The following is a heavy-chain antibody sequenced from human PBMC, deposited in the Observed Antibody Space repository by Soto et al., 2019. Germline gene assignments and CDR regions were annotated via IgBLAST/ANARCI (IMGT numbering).Heavy chain of an antibody. CDR1: GYTFTTSG. D-gene: IGHD1-26*01. CDR2: ISTYNGDT. CDR3: ARPGSWTYYYYGLGV. Sequence: QVQLVQSGPEVKKPGASVKVSCEASGYTFTTSGISWVRQAPGQGLEWMGWISTYNGDTNSAQKFQGRGTMTADTSTGTVYMELMSLKSDDPAVYYCARPGSWTYYYYGLGVWGQGTTVTVSS. V-gene: IGHV1-18*01. J-gene: IGHJ6*02.